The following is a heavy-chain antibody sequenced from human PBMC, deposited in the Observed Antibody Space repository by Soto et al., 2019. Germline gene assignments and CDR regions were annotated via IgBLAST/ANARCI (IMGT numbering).Heavy chain of an antibody. V-gene: IGHV4-39*01. J-gene: IGHJ4*01. Sequence: QLQLQESGPGLVKPSETLSLTCTVSGGSISSSSYYWGWIRQPPGKGLEWIGSIYYSGSTYSNPSLKTRVTIAGDTSTTQFSLQPTSLTAADTAVYYCARHTPAISISDHWGQGTLVTVSS. CDR2: IYYSGST. CDR1: GGSISSSSYY. D-gene: IGHD2-15*01. CDR3: ARHTPAISISDH.